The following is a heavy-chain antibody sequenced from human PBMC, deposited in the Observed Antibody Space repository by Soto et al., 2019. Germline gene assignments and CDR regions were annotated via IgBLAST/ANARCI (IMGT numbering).Heavy chain of an antibody. CDR2: IYWDDDK. CDR3: AHSFYGDYEGNWFDP. D-gene: IGHD4-17*01. V-gene: IGHV2-5*02. Sequence: QITLKESGPTLVKPTQTLTLTCTFSGFSLSTSGVGVGWIRQPPGKALEWLALIYWDDDKRYSPSLKSRLTVTKDTAKDQVVLTMTCMDPVDTATYYCAHSFYGDYEGNWFDPWGQGTLVTVSS. J-gene: IGHJ5*02. CDR1: GFSLSTSGVG.